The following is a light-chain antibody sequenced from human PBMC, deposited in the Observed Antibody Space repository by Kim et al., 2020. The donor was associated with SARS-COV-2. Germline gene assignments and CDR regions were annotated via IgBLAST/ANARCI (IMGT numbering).Light chain of an antibody. CDR1: QDISSF. V-gene: IGKV1-17*03. J-gene: IGKJ4*01. Sequence: EIQMTQSPSAMSASVGDRVTITCRASQDISSFLAWFQQKPGKAPKRLIYAASSLQSGVPSRFSASGSGTEFTLTISSLQPEVYATYFCIQHKTSSFGGGTKVDI. CDR3: IQHKTSS. CDR2: AAS.